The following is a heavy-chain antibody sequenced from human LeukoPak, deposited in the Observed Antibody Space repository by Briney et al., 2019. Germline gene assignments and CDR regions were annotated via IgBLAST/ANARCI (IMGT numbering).Heavy chain of an antibody. D-gene: IGHD2-2*01. J-gene: IGHJ4*02. V-gene: IGHV1-2*02. Sequence: GASVKVSCKASGYTFTGYYMHWARQAPGQGLEWMGWINPNSGGTNYAQKFQGRVTMTRDTSISTAYMELSRLRSDDTAVYYCATERGGIVVVPAATHYFDYWGQGTLVTVSS. CDR1: GYTFTGYY. CDR3: ATERGGIVVVPAATHYFDY. CDR2: INPNSGGT.